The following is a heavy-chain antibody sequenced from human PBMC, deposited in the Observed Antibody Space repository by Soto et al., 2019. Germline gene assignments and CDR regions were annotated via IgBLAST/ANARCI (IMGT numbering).Heavy chain of an antibody. D-gene: IGHD6-6*01. CDR3: ARDRGAAPEIYYYYGMDV. CDR1: GFTFSSYS. CDR2: ISSSSSYI. V-gene: IGHV3-21*01. Sequence: GGSLRLSCAASGFTFSSYSMNWVRQAPGKGLEWVSSISSSSSYIYYADSVKGRFTISRDNAKNSLYLQMNSLRAEDTAVYYCARDRGAAPEIYYYYGMDVWGQGTTVTVS. J-gene: IGHJ6*02.